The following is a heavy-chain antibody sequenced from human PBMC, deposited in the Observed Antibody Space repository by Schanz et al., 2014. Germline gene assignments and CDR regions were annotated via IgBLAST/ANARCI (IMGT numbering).Heavy chain of an antibody. CDR1: GFTFTTYA. CDR3: AKGVGGGLLLGSTFDN. CDR2: ISPTGSST. V-gene: IGHV3-23*01. J-gene: IGHJ3*02. D-gene: IGHD3-16*01. Sequence: DVQLLESGGGLVQPGESLRLSCAASGFTFTTYAMTWVRQAPGKGLEWVSNISPTGSSTYYADSVKGRFTISRDNSKNTVYLEMNNVRVDDTAVYYCAKGVGGGLLLGSTFDNWGQGTMVTVTS.